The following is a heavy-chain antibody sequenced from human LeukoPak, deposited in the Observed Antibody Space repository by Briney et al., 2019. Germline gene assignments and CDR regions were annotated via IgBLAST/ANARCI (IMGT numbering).Heavy chain of an antibody. J-gene: IGHJ6*04. CDR3: ARTDYDILTGARMDV. CDR1: GYTFTNYG. V-gene: IGHV1-18*04. CDR2: ISAYNANT. D-gene: IGHD3-9*01. Sequence: ASVTVSFKASGYTFTNYGITWVRQAPGQGLDGMGWISAYNANTNYAQKFQGRVTMTTDTSTSTVYMELRSLRSDDTAIYYCARTDYDILTGARMDVWGKGTTVTVSS.